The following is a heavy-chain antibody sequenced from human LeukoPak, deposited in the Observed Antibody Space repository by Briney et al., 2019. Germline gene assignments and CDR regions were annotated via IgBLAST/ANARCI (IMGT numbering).Heavy chain of an antibody. V-gene: IGHV3-23*01. CDR1: GFTFSSYA. Sequence: GGSLRLSCAASGFTFSSYAMSWVRQAPGKGLEWVSAISGSGGSTYYADSVKGRFTISRDNSKNTLYLQMNSLRAEDTAVYYCARDRGYCSSTSCYVAHREGGGWIVYWGQGTLVTVSS. J-gene: IGHJ4*02. CDR3: ARDRGYCSSTSCYVAHREGGGWIVY. D-gene: IGHD2-2*01. CDR2: ISGSGGST.